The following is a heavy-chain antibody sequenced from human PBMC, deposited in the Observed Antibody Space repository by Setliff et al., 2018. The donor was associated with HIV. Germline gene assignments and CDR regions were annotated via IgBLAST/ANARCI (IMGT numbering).Heavy chain of an antibody. V-gene: IGHV4-34*01. D-gene: IGHD3-10*01. J-gene: IGHJ4*02. Sequence: PSETLSLTCAVNDGSFSGYYWTWIRQPPGKGLEWIGEISHSGSTNYNPSLKSRVTISVDTSKNQFSLRLSSVTAADTAVYYCARDGPALYDSGIRYWGQGSLVTVSS. CDR1: DGSFSGYY. CDR2: ISHSGST. CDR3: ARDGPALYDSGIRY.